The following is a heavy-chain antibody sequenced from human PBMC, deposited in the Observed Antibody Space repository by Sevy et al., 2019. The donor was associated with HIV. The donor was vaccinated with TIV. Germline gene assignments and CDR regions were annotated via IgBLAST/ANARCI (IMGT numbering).Heavy chain of an antibody. CDR2: TYYNGNT. CDR1: GVSLSNGPYY. CDR3: SRASLSLFYLDV. V-gene: IGHV4-31*03. J-gene: IGHJ6*03. Sequence: SETLSLTCSVSGVSLSNGPYYWSWIRQHPEKGLEWIGYTYYNGNTYYNPSLKSRATISADTSKSQFSQRLSSVTGADTTVYYCSRASLSLFYLDVWGKGTTVTVSS.